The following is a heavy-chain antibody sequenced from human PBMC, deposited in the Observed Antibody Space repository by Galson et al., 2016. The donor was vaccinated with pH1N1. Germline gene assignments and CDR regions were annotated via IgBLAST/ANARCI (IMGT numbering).Heavy chain of an antibody. J-gene: IGHJ4*02. D-gene: IGHD3-22*01. CDR3: IRKIGAD. V-gene: IGHV3-7*01. CDR1: GFTFTSYW. Sequence: SLRLSCAASGFTFTSYWMSWVRQAPGKGLEWVANIKQDGSEIHYMGSVKGRFTISRENAKSSVYLQMNSMRAEDTAVYYCIRKIGADWGQGTLVTFSS. CDR2: IKQDGSEI.